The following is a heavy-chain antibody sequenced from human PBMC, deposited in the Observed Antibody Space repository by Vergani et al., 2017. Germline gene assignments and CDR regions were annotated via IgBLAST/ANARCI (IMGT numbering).Heavy chain of an antibody. V-gene: IGHV4-59*01. Sequence: QVQLQESGPGLVKPSETLSLTCTVSGGSISSYYWSWIRQPPGKGLEWIGYIYYSGSTNYNPALKSRVTISVDTSKNQFSLKLRSVTAADTAVYYCARVSSDCYVRGERGCHWYFDLWGRGTLVTVSS. CDR1: GGSISSYY. J-gene: IGHJ2*01. CDR3: ARVSSDCYVRGERGCHWYFDL. D-gene: IGHD3-16*01. CDR2: IYYSGST.